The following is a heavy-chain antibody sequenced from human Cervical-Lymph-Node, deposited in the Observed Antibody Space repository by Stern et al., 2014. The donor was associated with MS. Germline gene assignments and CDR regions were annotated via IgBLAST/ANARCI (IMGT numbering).Heavy chain of an antibody. CDR2: ISYDGSNK. V-gene: IGHV3-30*01. Sequence: VQLVESGGGVVQPGRSLRLSCAASGFTFSSYAMHWVRQAPGKGLEWVAVISYDGSNKYYADSVKGRFTISRDNSKNTLYLQMNSLRAEDTAVYYCARELAAAGIWGQGTLVTVSS. J-gene: IGHJ4*02. D-gene: IGHD6-13*01. CDR1: GFTFSSYA. CDR3: ARELAAAGI.